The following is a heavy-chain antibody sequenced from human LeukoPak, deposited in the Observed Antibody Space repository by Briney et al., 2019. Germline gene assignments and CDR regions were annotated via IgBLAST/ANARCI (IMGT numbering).Heavy chain of an antibody. J-gene: IGHJ5*02. Sequence: GASLKISCKGSGSSFTSYWISWVRPLPGKGLEWMGRIDPSDSYTNYSPSFQGHVTISADKSISTAYLQWSSLKASDTAMYYCARGVWVAAAGNWFDPWGQGTLVTVSS. CDR3: ARGVWVAAAGNWFDP. CDR2: IDPSDSYT. D-gene: IGHD6-13*01. CDR1: GSSFTSYW. V-gene: IGHV5-10-1*01.